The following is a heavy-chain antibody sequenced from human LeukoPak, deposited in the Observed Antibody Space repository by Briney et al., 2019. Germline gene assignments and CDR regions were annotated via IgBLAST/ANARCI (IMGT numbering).Heavy chain of an antibody. Sequence: ASVKVSCKASGYTFTSYGISWVRQAPGQGVEWMGWISAYNGNTNYAQKLQGRVTMTTDTSTSTAYMELRSLRSDDTAVYYCARVWDDYVWGSYRPRWFDPWGQGTLVTVSS. V-gene: IGHV1-18*01. CDR1: GYTFTSYG. J-gene: IGHJ5*02. CDR2: ISAYNGNT. D-gene: IGHD3-16*02. CDR3: ARVWDDYVWGSYRPRWFDP.